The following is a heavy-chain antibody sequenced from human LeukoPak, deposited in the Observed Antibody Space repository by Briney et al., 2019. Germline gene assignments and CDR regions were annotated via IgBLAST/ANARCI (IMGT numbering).Heavy chain of an antibody. CDR3: ARDPRNDYGGNSGV. V-gene: IGHV1-2*02. Sequence: ASVKVSCKASGYTFTSYYMHWVRQAPGQGLEWMGWINPNSGGTNYAQKFQGRVTMTRDTSISTAYMELSRLRSDDTAVYYCARDPRNDYGGNSGVWGQGTLVTVSS. D-gene: IGHD4-23*01. CDR1: GYTFTSYY. CDR2: INPNSGGT. J-gene: IGHJ4*02.